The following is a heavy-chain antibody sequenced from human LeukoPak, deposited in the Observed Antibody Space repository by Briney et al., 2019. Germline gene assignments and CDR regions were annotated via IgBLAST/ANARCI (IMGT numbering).Heavy chain of an antibody. J-gene: IGHJ3*02. CDR3: ARDGELYSGSKGLFDI. CDR2: ISVYNGNT. D-gene: IGHD1-26*01. CDR1: DYTFTSYG. V-gene: IGHV1-18*01. Sequence: ASVQDTCQASDYTFTSYGISWLRQAPGQGLDWMGWISVYNGNTNCAKNLQGRVNITTATSTSTAYLELRSLRSDDTAVYSCARDGELYSGSKGLFDIWGQGTMVTVSS.